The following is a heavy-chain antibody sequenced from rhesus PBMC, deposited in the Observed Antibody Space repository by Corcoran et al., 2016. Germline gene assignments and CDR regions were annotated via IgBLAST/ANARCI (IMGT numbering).Heavy chain of an antibody. D-gene: IGHD3-16*01. CDR1: GGSISGYYY. CDR3: ARDLDYSVGGGLDS. J-gene: IGHJ6*01. CDR2: IYGNSAST. V-gene: IGHV4-73*01. Sequence: QVQLQQWGEGLVKPSETLSLTCAVYGGSISGYYYWSWIRQPPGKGLEWIGYIYGNSASTNYNPSLKNRVTISKDTSKNQFSLKLSAVTAADTAVYYCARDLDYSVGGGLDSWGQGVVVTVSS.